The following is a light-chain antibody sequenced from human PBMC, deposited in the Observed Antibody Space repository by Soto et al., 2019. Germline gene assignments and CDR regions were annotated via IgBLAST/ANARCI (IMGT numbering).Light chain of an antibody. V-gene: IGLV1-40*01. CDR3: QSYDSSLRGVV. CDR2: GNS. J-gene: IGLJ2*01. CDR1: SSNIGAGYD. Sequence: QSVLTQPPSVCGAPGQRVTISCTRSSSNIGAGYDVHWYQQLPGTAPKLLIYGNSNRPSGVPDRFSGSKSGTSASLAITGLHAEDEADYYCQSYDSSLRGVVFGGGTKLTVL.